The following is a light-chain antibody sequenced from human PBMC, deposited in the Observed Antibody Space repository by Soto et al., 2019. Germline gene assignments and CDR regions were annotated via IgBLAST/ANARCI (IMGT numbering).Light chain of an antibody. Sequence: QSVLTQPASVSGSPGQSITISCTGTSSDVGGYNYVSWYQQHPGKAPKLMICDVSNRPSGVSNRFSGSKSGNTASLTISGLQAEDDADYYCSSYTSSSTVVFGGGTKVTVL. CDR2: DVS. CDR3: SSYTSSSTVV. CDR1: SSDVGGYNY. J-gene: IGLJ2*01. V-gene: IGLV2-14*01.